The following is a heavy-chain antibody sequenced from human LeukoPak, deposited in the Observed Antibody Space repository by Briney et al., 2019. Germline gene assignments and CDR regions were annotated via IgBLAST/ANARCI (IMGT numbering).Heavy chain of an antibody. Sequence: GESLKDSCKGSGYNLTSYLIGWVRQMPGKGLEWMGIIYPGDSDTRYSPSFQGQVTISADKSISTAYLQWSSLKASDTAMYYCARHEVDTAMVLNWGQGTLVTVSS. J-gene: IGHJ4*02. CDR2: IYPGDSDT. CDR1: GYNLTSYL. CDR3: ARHEVDTAMVLN. V-gene: IGHV5-51*01. D-gene: IGHD5-18*01.